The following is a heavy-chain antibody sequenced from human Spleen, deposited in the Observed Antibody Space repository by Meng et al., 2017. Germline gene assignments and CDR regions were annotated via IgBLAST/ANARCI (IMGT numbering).Heavy chain of an antibody. CDR2: IHSSGGT. V-gene: IGHV4-39*01. Sequence: QLQLQESGPGLVKSSETLSLTCTVSGDSISSGTYYWGWFRQPPGKGLEWIASIHSSGGTYYSPSFKRRVTISGDTSKNQFSLKVTSVTAADTAVYYCARVFDYWGQGTLVTVSS. CDR3: ARVFDY. J-gene: IGHJ4*02. CDR1: GDSISSGTYY.